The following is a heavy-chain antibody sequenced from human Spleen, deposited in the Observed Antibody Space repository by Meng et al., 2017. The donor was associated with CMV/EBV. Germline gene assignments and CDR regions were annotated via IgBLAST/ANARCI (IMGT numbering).Heavy chain of an antibody. D-gene: IGHD6-13*01. V-gene: IGHV4-38-2*02. Sequence: SETLSLTCTVSGYSISSDYYWGWIRQPPGKGLEWIGSIYHSGSTYYNPSLKSRVTISVDTSKNQFSLKLSSVTAADTAVYYCAREGSPPYWGQGTLVTVSS. CDR3: AREGSPPY. J-gene: IGHJ4*02. CDR1: GYSISSDYY. CDR2: IYHSGST.